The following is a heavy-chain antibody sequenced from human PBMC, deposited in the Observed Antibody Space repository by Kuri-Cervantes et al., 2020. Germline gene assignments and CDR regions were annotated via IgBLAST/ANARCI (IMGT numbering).Heavy chain of an antibody. D-gene: IGHD2-2*03. V-gene: IGHV4-30-2*01. Sequence: SETLSLTGAVFGGSISSGSYSWSWIRQPPGKGLEWIVYFYHSGSTYYNPSLKSRVTISVDRSKNQFSLRLSSVTAADTAVYFCARGLDYPSTFDYWGQGALVTVSS. CDR1: GGSISSGSYS. J-gene: IGHJ4*01. CDR2: FYHSGST. CDR3: ARGLDYPSTFDY.